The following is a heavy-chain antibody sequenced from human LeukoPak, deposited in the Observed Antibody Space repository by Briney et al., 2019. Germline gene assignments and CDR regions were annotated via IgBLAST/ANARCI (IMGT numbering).Heavy chain of an antibody. CDR2: INHSGST. V-gene: IGHV4-34*01. J-gene: IGHJ5*02. Sequence: SETLSLTCAVYGGSFGGYYWSWIRQPPGKGLEWIGEINHSGSTNYNPSLKSRVTISVDTSKNQFSLKLSSVTAADTAVYYCARTSGRKSWFDPWGQGTLVTVSS. CDR1: GGSFGGYY. D-gene: IGHD1-26*01. CDR3: ARTSGRKSWFDP.